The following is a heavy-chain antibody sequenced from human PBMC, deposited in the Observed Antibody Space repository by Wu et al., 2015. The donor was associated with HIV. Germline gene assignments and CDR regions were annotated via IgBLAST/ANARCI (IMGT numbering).Heavy chain of an antibody. CDR1: GYSISSGYY. Sequence: QVQLQESGPGLVKPSETLSLTCAVSGYSISSGYYWGWIRQPPGKGLEWIGSIYHSGSTYYNPSLKSRVTISVDTSKNQFSLKLSSVTAADTAVYYCVSLIQLWSTFDYWGQGTLVTVSS. J-gene: IGHJ4*02. V-gene: IGHV4-38-2*01. CDR3: VSLIQLWSTFDY. CDR2: IYHSGST. D-gene: IGHD5-18*01.